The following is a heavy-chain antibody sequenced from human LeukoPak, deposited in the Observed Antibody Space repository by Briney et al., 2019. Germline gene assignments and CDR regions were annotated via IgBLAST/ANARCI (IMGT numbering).Heavy chain of an antibody. CDR2: IYSGGST. Sequence: GGSLRLSCVASGFTFNNFTMRWVRQAPGKGLEWVSVIYSGGSTYYADSVKGRFTISRDNSKNTLYLQMNSLRAEDTAVYYCAREGYYYDSSGYPDLYYFDYWGQGTLVTVSS. V-gene: IGHV3-66*01. CDR3: AREGYYYDSSGYPDLYYFDY. J-gene: IGHJ4*02. CDR1: GFTFNNFT. D-gene: IGHD3-22*01.